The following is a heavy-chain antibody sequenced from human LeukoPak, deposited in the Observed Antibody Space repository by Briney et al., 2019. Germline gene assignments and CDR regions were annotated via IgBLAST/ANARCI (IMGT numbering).Heavy chain of an antibody. CDR3: AICGGGACHKGYSDH. V-gene: IGHV3-33*01. CDR1: GFTFNTYG. Sequence: PGGSLRLSCAASGFTFNTYGIHWVRQAPGKGLEWVAVIWYDGSIKYYADSVKGRFTISRDNSKNTLFLQMNSLRAEDTAVYYCAICGGGACHKGYSDHWGQGTLVTVSS. J-gene: IGHJ4*02. D-gene: IGHD2-21*01. CDR2: IWYDGSIK.